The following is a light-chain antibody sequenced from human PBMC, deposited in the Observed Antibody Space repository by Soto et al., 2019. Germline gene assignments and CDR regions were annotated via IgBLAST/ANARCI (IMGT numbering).Light chain of an antibody. CDR3: QVWDSDSDSWV. CDR2: DDS. J-gene: IGLJ3*02. V-gene: IGLV3-21*02. Sequence: SYELTQPPSVSVVPGQTARTTCGGNNIGSKRVHWYQQRPGQAPVLVVHDDSDRPSGIPERFSGSKFRNTATLTISRVEAGDEADYYCQVWDSDSDSWVFGGGTKVTVL. CDR1: NIGSKR.